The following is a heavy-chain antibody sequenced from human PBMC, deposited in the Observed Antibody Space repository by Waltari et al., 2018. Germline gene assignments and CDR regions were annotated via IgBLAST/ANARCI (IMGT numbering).Heavy chain of an antibody. D-gene: IGHD1-1*01. CDR2: IWYDGIGK. CDR3: ATTSGTNWHLNY. Sequence: QVQVVESGGGVVQPGGSLRLSCCVSGLTFRNYGMHWVGQAPGKGREWVAIIWYDGIGKHYADSVKGRFSISRDNSKNSLYLQMNSLRAEDTAVYYCATTSGTNWHLNYWGQGTLVTVSS. V-gene: IGHV3-33*03. CDR1: GLTFRNYG. J-gene: IGHJ4*02.